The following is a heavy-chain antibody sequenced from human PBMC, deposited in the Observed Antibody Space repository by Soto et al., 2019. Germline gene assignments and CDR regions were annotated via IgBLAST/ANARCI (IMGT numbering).Heavy chain of an antibody. V-gene: IGHV5-51*01. J-gene: IGHJ5*02. CDR3: ARQGGIAARDNWFDP. D-gene: IGHD6-6*01. CDR1: GYSFTSYW. Sequence: GESLKISCKGSGYSFTSYWIGWVRQMPGKGLEWKGIIYPGDSDTRYSPSFQGQVTISADKSFSTAYLQWSSLKASDTAMYYCARQGGIAARDNWFDPWGQGTLVTASS. CDR2: IYPGDSDT.